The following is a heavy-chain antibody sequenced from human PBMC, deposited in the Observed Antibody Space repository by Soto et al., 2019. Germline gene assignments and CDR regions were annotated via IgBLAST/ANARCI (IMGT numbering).Heavy chain of an antibody. J-gene: IGHJ4*02. V-gene: IGHV3-23*01. D-gene: IGHD2-2*01. CDR2: IIVSGGNT. Sequence: GSLRLSCAASRFTFSNYAMSCVRQAPGKGLPWVSLIIVSGGNTYYTDSVKGRFTISRDISEDTLYLHMNSLRADDSAVYYCARVGGYCSSASCHAYFDYWGQGALVTVSS. CDR3: ARVGGYCSSASCHAYFDY. CDR1: RFTFSNYA.